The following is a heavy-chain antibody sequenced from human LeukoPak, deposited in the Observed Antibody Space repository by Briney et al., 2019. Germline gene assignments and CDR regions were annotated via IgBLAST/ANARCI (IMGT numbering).Heavy chain of an antibody. J-gene: IGHJ4*02. Sequence: GGSLRLSCAASGFTVSSNYMIWVRQTPGKGLEWVSVIYTGGTTYYAESVKGRITVSRDNPKNTVYLQMNSLRAEDTAVYYCARGSHRAFDYWGQGNLVTVSS. V-gene: IGHV3-53*01. CDR2: IYTGGTT. CDR3: ARGSHRAFDY. CDR1: GFTVSSNY.